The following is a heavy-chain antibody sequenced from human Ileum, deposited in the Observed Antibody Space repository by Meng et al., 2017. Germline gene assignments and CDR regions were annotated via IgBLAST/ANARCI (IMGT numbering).Heavy chain of an antibody. CDR2: ISRNSGNL. D-gene: IGHD2-2*01. V-gene: IGHV3-9*01. J-gene: IGHJ4*02. CDR1: GFNFGDYG. Sequence: SLKISCAASGFNFGDYGMHWVRQAPGKGLEWVSGISRNSGNLAYADSVKGRFTISRDDAKNSLYMQMNSLRTEDTAFYYCARGRGSGRVGYFDYWGQGTPVTVSS. CDR3: ARGRGSGRVGYFDY.